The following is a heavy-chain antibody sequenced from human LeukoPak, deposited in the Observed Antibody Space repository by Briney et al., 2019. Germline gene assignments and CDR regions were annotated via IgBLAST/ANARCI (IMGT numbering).Heavy chain of an antibody. D-gene: IGHD2-21*02. Sequence: PSETLSLTCAVYDGSFSGYYWSWIRQPPGKGLEWIGEINHSGSTNYNPSLKSRVTISVDTSKNQFSLKLSSVTAADTAVYYCASRKVVTATYYYYGMDVWGQGTTVTVSS. CDR1: DGSFSGYY. CDR3: ASRKVVTATYYYYGMDV. V-gene: IGHV4-34*01. CDR2: INHSGST. J-gene: IGHJ6*02.